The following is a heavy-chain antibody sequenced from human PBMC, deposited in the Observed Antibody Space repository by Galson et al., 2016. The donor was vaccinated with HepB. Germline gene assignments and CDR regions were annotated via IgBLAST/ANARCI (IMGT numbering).Heavy chain of an antibody. CDR1: GYTFTNYG. V-gene: IGHV1-18*01. J-gene: IGHJ4*02. D-gene: IGHD6-13*01. CDR3: ARVGKGGFGSTY. CDR2: ISAYNGNT. Sequence: SVKVSCKASGYTFTNYGFSWVRQAPGQGLEWMGWISAYNGNTNFAQKVQGRVTMTTDTFTSTAYMELRSLRSDDTAVYYCARVGKGGFGSTYWGQGTLVTVSS.